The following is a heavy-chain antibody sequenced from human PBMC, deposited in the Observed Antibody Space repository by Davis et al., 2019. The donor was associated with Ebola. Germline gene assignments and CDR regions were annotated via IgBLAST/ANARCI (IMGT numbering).Heavy chain of an antibody. CDR3: ARALHDEVLDC. CDR1: GFPFSNYA. J-gene: IGHJ4*02. CDR2: TSHNERER. D-gene: IGHD1-1*01. Sequence: PGGSLRLSCAASGFPFSNYAMHWVRQAPGKGLEWVAVTSHNERERFYGESVQGRFTISRDNSENTLYLQMNSLRPDDTAIYFCARALHDEVLDCWGQGTPVTVSS. V-gene: IGHV3-30*04.